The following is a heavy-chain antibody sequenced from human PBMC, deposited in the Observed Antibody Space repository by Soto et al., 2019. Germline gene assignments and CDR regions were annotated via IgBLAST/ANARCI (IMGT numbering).Heavy chain of an antibody. CDR2: IYWNDDK. J-gene: IGHJ4*02. CDR3: AHRPRTITGNAGYFDF. V-gene: IGHV2-5*01. Sequence: SGPTLVNPTQTLTLTCTFSGFSLSTSGVGVGWIRQPPGKALEWLALIYWNDDKRYSPSLKSRLTITKDTSKNQVVLTMTNMDTVDTCTYYCAHRPRTITGNAGYFDFWGQGTLVTVSS. CDR1: GFSLSTSGVG. D-gene: IGHD1-20*01.